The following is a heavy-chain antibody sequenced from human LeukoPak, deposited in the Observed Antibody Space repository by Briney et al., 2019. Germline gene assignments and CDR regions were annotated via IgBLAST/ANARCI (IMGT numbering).Heavy chain of an antibody. CDR1: GFTFSSYG. CDR2: ISYDGSNK. CDR3: AKESAPSIAAAGLFDY. Sequence: GGSLRLSCAAPGFTFSSYGMPWVRQAPGKGLDGVAAISYDGSNKYYADSVKGRFTISRDNSKNTLYLQLNRLRAEDTAVYYCAKESAPSIAAAGLFDYWGQGTLVTVSS. V-gene: IGHV3-30*18. J-gene: IGHJ4*02. D-gene: IGHD6-13*01.